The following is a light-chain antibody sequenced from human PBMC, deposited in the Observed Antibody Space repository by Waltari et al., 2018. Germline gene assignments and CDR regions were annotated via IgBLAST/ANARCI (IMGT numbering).Light chain of an antibody. J-gene: IGKJ1*01. CDR1: QSVSSW. CDR2: KAA. V-gene: IGKV1-5*03. Sequence: DIQMNQSPSTLSASVGDRVTITCLASQSVSSWLAWYQQKPGKAPKLLLYKAASLESGVPSRFSGSGSGTEFTLTISSLQPDDFATYYCHQYSSYSWTFGQGTKVEIK. CDR3: HQYSSYSWT.